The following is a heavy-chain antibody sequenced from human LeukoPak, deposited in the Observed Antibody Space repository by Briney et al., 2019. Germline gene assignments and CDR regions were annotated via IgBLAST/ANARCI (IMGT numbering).Heavy chain of an antibody. D-gene: IGHD3-9*01. Sequence: PGGSLRLSCAASGFTFSNYAMRWVREAPGKGLEWVGRIKSKTDGGTTDYAAPVKGRFTISRDDSKNTLYLQMNSLKTEDTAVYYCTTRYYDILTIPPGWGQGTLVTVSS. V-gene: IGHV3-15*01. CDR2: IKSKTDGGTT. CDR1: GFTFSNYA. J-gene: IGHJ4*02. CDR3: TTRYYDILTIPPG.